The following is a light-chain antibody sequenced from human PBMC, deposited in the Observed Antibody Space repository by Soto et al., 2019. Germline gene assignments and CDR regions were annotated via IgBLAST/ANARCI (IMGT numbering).Light chain of an antibody. V-gene: IGLV2-14*03. CDR1: SSDVGGYNY. J-gene: IGLJ2*01. Sequence: QSALTQPASVSGSPGQSITISCTEISSDVGGYNYVSWYQQHPGKAPKLMIYDVSNRPSGVSNRFSGSKSGNTASLTISGLQAEDEADYYCSSYISSSTVFGGGTQLTVL. CDR3: SSYISSSTV. CDR2: DVS.